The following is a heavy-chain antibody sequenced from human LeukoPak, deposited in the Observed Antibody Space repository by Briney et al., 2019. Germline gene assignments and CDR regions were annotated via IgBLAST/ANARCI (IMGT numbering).Heavy chain of an antibody. CDR2: INPNSGDT. D-gene: IGHD7-27*01. CDR1: GYTFTGYF. J-gene: IGHJ4*02. V-gene: IGHV1-2*06. CDR3: ARDLSSTSNWELDY. Sequence: ASVKVSCKASGYTFTGYFMHWVRQAPGQGLEWMGRINPNSGDTEYAQTFQGRVTMTRDTSISTAYMDLSRLRSDDTAVYYCARDLSSTSNWELDYWGQGTLSPSP.